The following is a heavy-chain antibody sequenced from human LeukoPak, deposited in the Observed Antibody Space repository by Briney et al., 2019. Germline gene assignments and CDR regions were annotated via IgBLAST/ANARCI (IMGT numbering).Heavy chain of an antibody. Sequence: PGGSLRLSCAASGFTFSSYSMNWVRQAPGKGLEWVSYISSSSSTIYYADSVKGRFTISRDNAKNSLYLQMNSLRAEDTAVYYCAIAPFYGSGSYTFDYWGQGTLVTVSS. CDR3: AIAPFYGSGSYTFDY. D-gene: IGHD3-10*01. CDR2: ISSSSSTI. J-gene: IGHJ4*02. CDR1: GFTFSSYS. V-gene: IGHV3-48*01.